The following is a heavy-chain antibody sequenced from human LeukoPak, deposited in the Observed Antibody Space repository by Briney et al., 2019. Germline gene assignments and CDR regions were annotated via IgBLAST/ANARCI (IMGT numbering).Heavy chain of an antibody. CDR3: ARDKDYFDSGGAFDI. D-gene: IGHD3-22*01. CDR2: IYYSGST. V-gene: IGHV4-31*03. CDR1: GGSISSGGYY. Sequence: PSETLSLTCTVSGGSISSGGYYWSWIRQHPGKGLEWIGYIYYSGSTYYNPSLKSRVTISVDTSKNQFSLKLSSVTAADTAVYYCARDKDYFDSGGAFDIWGQGTMVTVSS. J-gene: IGHJ3*02.